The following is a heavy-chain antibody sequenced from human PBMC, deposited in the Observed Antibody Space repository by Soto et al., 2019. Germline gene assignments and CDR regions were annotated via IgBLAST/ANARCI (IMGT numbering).Heavy chain of an antibody. V-gene: IGHV3-9*01. Sequence: EVQLVESGGGLVQPGRSLRLSCAASGFTFDDYAMHWVRQAPGKGLEWVSGISWNSGSIGYADSVKGRFTISRDNAKNSLYLQMNSLRAEDTALYYCAKDRSVLMVYAIPPHFDYWGQGTLVTVSS. J-gene: IGHJ4*02. D-gene: IGHD2-8*01. CDR3: AKDRSVLMVYAIPPHFDY. CDR1: GFTFDDYA. CDR2: ISWNSGSI.